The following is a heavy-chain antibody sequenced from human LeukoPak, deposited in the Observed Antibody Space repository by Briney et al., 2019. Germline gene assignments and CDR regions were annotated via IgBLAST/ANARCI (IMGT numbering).Heavy chain of an antibody. CDR1: GGSFSGYY. J-gene: IGHJ6*03. D-gene: IGHD3-10*01. V-gene: IGHV4-34*01. Sequence: PSETLSLTCAVYGGSFSGYYWSWVRQPPGKGLEWIGEINHSGSTNYNPSLKSRVTISVDTSKNQFSLKVSSVTAAGTAVYYCARVFDSGSQAYFYYMDVWGKGTTVTIFS. CDR3: ARVFDSGSQAYFYYMDV. CDR2: INHSGST.